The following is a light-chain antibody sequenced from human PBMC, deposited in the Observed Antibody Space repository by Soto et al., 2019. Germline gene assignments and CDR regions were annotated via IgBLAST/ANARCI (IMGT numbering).Light chain of an antibody. CDR2: STS. CDR1: TGAVTSGYY. CDR3: LLFYGGAQFWV. Sequence: QAVVTQEPSLTVSPGGTVTLTCASSTGAVTSGYYPNWFQQKPGQAPRPLIYSTSNKHSWTPARFSGSLLGGKAALTLSGAQPEDEAEYYCLLFYGGAQFWVFGGGTKVTVL. V-gene: IGLV7-43*01. J-gene: IGLJ3*02.